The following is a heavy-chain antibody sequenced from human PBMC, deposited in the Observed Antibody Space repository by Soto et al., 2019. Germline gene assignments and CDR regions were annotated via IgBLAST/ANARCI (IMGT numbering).Heavy chain of an antibody. V-gene: IGHV4-34*01. CDR2: INHSGST. CDR3: ARGWNYGLRFDS. Sequence: QVQLQQWGAGLLKPSETLSLTCAVYGGSFSGYYWSWIRQPPGKGLEWIGEINHSGSTNYNPSLKSRVTISVDTSKNQFSLKLSSVTAADTAVYYCARGWNYGLRFDSWGQGTLVTVSS. D-gene: IGHD1-7*01. J-gene: IGHJ4*02. CDR1: GGSFSGYY.